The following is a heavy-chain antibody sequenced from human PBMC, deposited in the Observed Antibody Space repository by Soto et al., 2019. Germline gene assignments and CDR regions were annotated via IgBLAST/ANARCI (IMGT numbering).Heavy chain of an antibody. CDR1: GVSLSGSRYY. D-gene: IGHD6-6*01. CDR3: GSANGMDV. CDR2: TRYGGIP. V-gene: IGHV4-31*03. J-gene: IGHJ6*02. Sequence: QVQLQESGPGLVEPSQTLSLTCTVSGVSLSGSRYYWSWIRQVPGKGLEWIGFTRYGGIPYHNPSLKSRATKSVQSSKNQFSLRLTSLTAADTAVYYCGSANGMDVWGRGTTVIVSS.